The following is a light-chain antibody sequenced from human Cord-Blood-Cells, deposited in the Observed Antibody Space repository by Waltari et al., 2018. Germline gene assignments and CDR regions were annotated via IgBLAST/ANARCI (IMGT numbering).Light chain of an antibody. CDR1: SSDVGGYNY. V-gene: IGLV2-11*01. CDR2: DVS. Sequence: QSALTQPRSVSGSPGQSVTISCTGTSSDVGGYNYVSWYQQHPGKAPKLMIYDVSKRPSGLPDPFSGSKSGNTASLTISGLQAEDEADYYCCSYAGSYHVFGTGTKVTVL. J-gene: IGLJ1*01. CDR3: CSYAGSYHV.